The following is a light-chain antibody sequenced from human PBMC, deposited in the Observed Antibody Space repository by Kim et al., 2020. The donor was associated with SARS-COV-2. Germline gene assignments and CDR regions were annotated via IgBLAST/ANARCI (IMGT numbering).Light chain of an antibody. CDR3: QQYNTWPS. CDR1: QSVRSN. V-gene: IGKV3D-15*01. J-gene: IGKJ1*01. Sequence: SVSPGDRATLSCRASQSVRSNLAGYQQRPGQAPRLLIYGASTRATGIPATFSGSGSGTEFTLTISSLQSEDFAVYYCQQYNTWPSFGQGTKVEIK. CDR2: GAS.